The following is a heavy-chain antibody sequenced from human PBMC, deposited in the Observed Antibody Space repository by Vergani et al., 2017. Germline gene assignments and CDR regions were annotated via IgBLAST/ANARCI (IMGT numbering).Heavy chain of an antibody. CDR1: GFTVSSNY. J-gene: IGHJ6*02. Sequence: VHLVESGGGVVQPGRSLRLSCAASGFTVSSNYMSWVRQAPGKGLEWVSVIYSGGSTYYADSVKGRFTISRDNSKNTLYLQMNSLRAEDTAVYYCARDDERYCSGGSCYAYYGMDVWGQGTTVTVSS. D-gene: IGHD2-15*01. V-gene: IGHV3-66*02. CDR3: ARDDERYCSGGSCYAYYGMDV. CDR2: IYSGGST.